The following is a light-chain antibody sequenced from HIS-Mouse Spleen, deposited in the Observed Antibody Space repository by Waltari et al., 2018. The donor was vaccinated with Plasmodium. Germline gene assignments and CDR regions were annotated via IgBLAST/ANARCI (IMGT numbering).Light chain of an antibody. Sequence: EIVIPQSTATLSVSPGESATLSCRASQSVSSNLAWYKQKTGQAPRLLIYGASTRATGIPARFSGSGSGTEFTLTISSLQSEDFAVYYCQQYNNWSFTFGPGTKVDIK. V-gene: IGKV3-15*01. CDR1: QSVSSN. CDR3: QQYNNWSFT. J-gene: IGKJ3*01. CDR2: GAS.